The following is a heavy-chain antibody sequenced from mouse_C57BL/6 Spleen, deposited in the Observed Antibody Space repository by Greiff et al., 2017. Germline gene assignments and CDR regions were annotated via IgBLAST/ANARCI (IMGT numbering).Heavy chain of an antibody. V-gene: IGHV1-7*01. Sequence: VQLVESGAELAKPGASVKLSCKASGYTFTSYWMHWVKQRPGQGLEWIGYINPSSGYTKYNQKFKDKATLTADKSSSTAYMQLSSLTYEVSAVYYCASYPTVVATNFDFWGTGTTLTVSS. J-gene: IGHJ1*03. CDR3: ASYPTVVATNFDF. CDR1: GYTFTSYW. CDR2: INPSSGYT. D-gene: IGHD1-1*01.